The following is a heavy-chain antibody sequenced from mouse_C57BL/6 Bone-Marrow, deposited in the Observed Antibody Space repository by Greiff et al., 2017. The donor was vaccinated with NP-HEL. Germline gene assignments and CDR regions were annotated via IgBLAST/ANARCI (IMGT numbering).Heavy chain of an antibody. D-gene: IGHD4-1*01. Sequence: VQLQQPGAELVRPGSSVKLSCKASGYTFTSYWMHWVKQRPIQGLEWIGNIDPSDSETHYNQKFKDKATLTVDKSSSTAYMQLSSLTSEDSAVYYCASGALGRDAMDYWGQGTSVTVSS. CDR1: GYTFTSYW. V-gene: IGHV1-52*01. CDR3: ASGALGRDAMDY. CDR2: IDPSDSET. J-gene: IGHJ4*01.